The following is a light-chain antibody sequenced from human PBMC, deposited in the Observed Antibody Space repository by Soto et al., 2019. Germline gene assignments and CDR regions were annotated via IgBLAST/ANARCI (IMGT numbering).Light chain of an antibody. Sequence: QSVLTQPASVSGSPGQSITISCTGTSSDVGGYNYVSWYQQHPGKAPKLMIYEVSNRPSGVSNRFSGSKSGNTASLTISGLQAEDEADYYCSSYTSSITLYVFGTGTKPPS. J-gene: IGLJ1*01. V-gene: IGLV2-14*01. CDR1: SSDVGGYNY. CDR2: EVS. CDR3: SSYTSSITLYV.